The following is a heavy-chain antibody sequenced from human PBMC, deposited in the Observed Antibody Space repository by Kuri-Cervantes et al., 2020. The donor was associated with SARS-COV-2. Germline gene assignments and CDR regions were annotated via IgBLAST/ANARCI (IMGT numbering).Heavy chain of an antibody. Sequence: GESLKISCAASGFTFSSYAMSWVRQAPGKGLEWVSTISGSGGSTYYADSVKGRFTISRDNSKNTLYLQMNSLRADDTAVYYCAKTYYYDSSGYYPFDYWGQGTLVTVSS. V-gene: IGHV3-23*01. CDR2: ISGSGGST. CDR3: AKTYYYDSSGYYPFDY. CDR1: GFTFSSYA. J-gene: IGHJ4*02. D-gene: IGHD3-22*01.